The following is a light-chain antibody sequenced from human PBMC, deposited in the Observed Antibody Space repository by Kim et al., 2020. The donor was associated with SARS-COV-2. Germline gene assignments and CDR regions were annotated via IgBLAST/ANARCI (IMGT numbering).Light chain of an antibody. CDR2: EDN. CDR1: SGSIASNY. Sequence: KTVTISRTRRSGSIASNYVQWYQPRPGSAPTTVIYEDNQRPSGVPARFSGSIDSSSNSASLTISGLKTEDEADYYCQSYDSSSHWVFGGGTQLTVL. J-gene: IGLJ3*02. V-gene: IGLV6-57*03. CDR3: QSYDSSSHWV.